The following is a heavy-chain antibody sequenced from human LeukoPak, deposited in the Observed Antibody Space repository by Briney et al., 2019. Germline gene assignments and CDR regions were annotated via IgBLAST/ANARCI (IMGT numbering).Heavy chain of an antibody. D-gene: IGHD1-14*01. CDR1: GDSVSSNSAA. Sequence: SQTLSLTCAISGDSVSSNSAAWNWIRQSPSRGLEWLGRTYYRSKWYNDYAVSVKSRITINPDTSKNQFSLQLNSVTLEDTAVHYCARESAPVGRTGVDPVIDYWGQGTLVTVSS. V-gene: IGHV6-1*01. CDR3: ARESAPVGRTGVDPVIDY. J-gene: IGHJ4*02. CDR2: TYYRSKWYN.